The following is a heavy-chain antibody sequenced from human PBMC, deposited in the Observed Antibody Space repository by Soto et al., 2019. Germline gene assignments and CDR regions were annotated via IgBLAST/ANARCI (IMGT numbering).Heavy chain of an antibody. CDR1: GDTFKKFA. CDR3: ARGVVPAAGAAPHYFHYGVDV. V-gene: IGHV1-69*06. J-gene: IGHJ6*02. CDR2: IIPMLGTT. D-gene: IGHD2-2*01. Sequence: QVQLVQSGPEVKKPGSSVKVSCKTSGDTFKKFAISWERQAPGQGPEWMGGIIPMLGTTKYTQKFQGRVTFTADKATGTAYMELTSLMSEDTATYFCARGVVPAAGAAPHYFHYGVDVWGQGTTGTVSS.